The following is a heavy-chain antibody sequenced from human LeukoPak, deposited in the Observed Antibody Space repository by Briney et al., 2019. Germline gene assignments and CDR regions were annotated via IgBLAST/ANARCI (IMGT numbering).Heavy chain of an antibody. J-gene: IGHJ4*02. CDR1: GYTFTSYA. CDR3: ARVSRYYYGSGSYPPFSFDY. CDR2: INTNTGNP. V-gene: IGHV7-4-1*02. Sequence: ASMKVSCKASGYTFTSYAMNWVRQAPGQGLEWMGWINTNTGNPTYAQGFTGRFVFSLDTSVSTAYLQISSLKAEDTAVYYCARVSRYYYGSGSYPPFSFDYWGQGTLVTVSS. D-gene: IGHD3-10*01.